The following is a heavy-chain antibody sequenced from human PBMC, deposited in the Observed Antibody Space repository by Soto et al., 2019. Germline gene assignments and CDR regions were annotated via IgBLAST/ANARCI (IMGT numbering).Heavy chain of an antibody. Sequence: GGSLRLSCAASGLTFSSYSMNWVRQAPGKGLEWVSYISSSSSTIYYADSVKGRFTISRDNSNNTLYLQMNSLSAEDTAVYYCARDVTLTTVYAYYYYGMDVWGQGTTVNVSS. D-gene: IGHD2-8*01. CDR1: GLTFSSYS. CDR3: ARDVTLTTVYAYYYYGMDV. J-gene: IGHJ6*02. V-gene: IGHV3-48*01. CDR2: ISSSSSTI.